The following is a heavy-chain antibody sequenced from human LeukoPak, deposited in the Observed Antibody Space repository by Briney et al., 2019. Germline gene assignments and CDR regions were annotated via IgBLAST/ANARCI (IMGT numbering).Heavy chain of an antibody. Sequence: ASVTVSCKASGYPFYIYGLSWVRQAPGQGLEWMGQISGNGGATKYAQRFQGRVTMTTDTVTSTAYLELTSLTSDDTAVYYCARDVPDFWSGFDSWGQGTLVTVSP. J-gene: IGHJ4*02. CDR3: ARDVPDFWSGFDS. CDR1: GYPFYIYG. D-gene: IGHD3-3*01. CDR2: ISGNGGAT. V-gene: IGHV1-18*01.